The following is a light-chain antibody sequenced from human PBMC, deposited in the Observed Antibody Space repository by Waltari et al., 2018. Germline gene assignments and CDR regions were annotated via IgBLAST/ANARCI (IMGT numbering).Light chain of an antibody. CDR3: QQYNGHST. CDR2: KTS. Sequence: DIQMTQSPSSLSASVGDTVTITCRASQSVSSYLAWFQQKPAKAPKLLIYKTSVLETGVPPRFSGSGSGTEFTLTISYLQPDDFATYFCQQYNGHSTFGQGTKLEMK. V-gene: IGKV1-5*03. J-gene: IGKJ2*01. CDR1: QSVSSY.